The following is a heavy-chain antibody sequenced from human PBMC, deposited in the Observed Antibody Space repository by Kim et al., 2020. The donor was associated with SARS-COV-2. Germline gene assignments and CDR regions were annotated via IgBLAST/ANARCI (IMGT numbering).Heavy chain of an antibody. J-gene: IGHJ4*02. CDR3: ARELLLLPIFDY. V-gene: IGHV3-48*03. D-gene: IGHD3-22*01. Sequence: GGSLRLSCAASGFTFSSYEMNWVRQAPGKGLEWVSYISSSGSTIYYSDSVKGRFTISRDNAKNSLYLQMNSLIAEDTAVYYCARELLLLPIFDYWGQGTL. CDR1: GFTFSSYE. CDR2: ISSSGSTI.